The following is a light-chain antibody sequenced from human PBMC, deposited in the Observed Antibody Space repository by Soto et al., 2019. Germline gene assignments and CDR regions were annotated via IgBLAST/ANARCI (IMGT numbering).Light chain of an antibody. V-gene: IGLV2-14*01. CDR3: RSYTSSGPIEV. J-gene: IGLJ1*01. CDR2: EVR. Sequence: QSALTQPASVSGSPGQSITISCTGTSSDVGGYNYVSWYQQHPGKAPKLMIYEVRNRPSGVSNRFSGSKSGNTASLTISGLEAEDESYYYCRSYTSSGPIEVFGTGTKLTVL. CDR1: SSDVGGYNY.